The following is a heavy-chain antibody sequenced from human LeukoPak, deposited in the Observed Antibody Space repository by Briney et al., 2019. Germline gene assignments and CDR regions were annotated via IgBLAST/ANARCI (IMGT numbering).Heavy chain of an antibody. V-gene: IGHV1-24*01. J-gene: IGHJ4*02. Sequence: ASVKVSCKVSGYTLTELSMHWVRQAPGKGLEWMGGFDPEDGETIYAQKFQGRVTMTEDTSADTAYMELTSLYSEDTAVYYCATEGPSDNSGPFVYWGQGTLVTVSS. CDR3: ATEGPSDNSGPFVY. D-gene: IGHD3-22*01. CDR1: GYTLTELS. CDR2: FDPEDGET.